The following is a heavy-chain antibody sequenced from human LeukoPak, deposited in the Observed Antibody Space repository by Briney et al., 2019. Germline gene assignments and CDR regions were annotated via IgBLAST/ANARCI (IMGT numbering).Heavy chain of an antibody. D-gene: IGHD6-13*01. CDR1: GGSISSYY. Sequence: SETLSPTCTVSGGSISSYYWSWIRQPPGKGLEWIGYIYYSGSTNYNPSLKSRVTISVDTSKNQFSLKLSSVTAADTAVYYCARQRSSSWYSRYYYYGMDVWGQGTTVTVSS. CDR3: ARQRSSSWYSRYYYYGMDV. CDR2: IYYSGST. V-gene: IGHV4-59*08. J-gene: IGHJ6*02.